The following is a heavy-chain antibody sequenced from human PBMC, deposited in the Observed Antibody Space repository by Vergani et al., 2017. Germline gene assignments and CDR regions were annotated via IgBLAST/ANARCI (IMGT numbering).Heavy chain of an antibody. Sequence: QVQLVQSGAEVKKPGASVKVSCQASGYTFSSYDINWVRQATGHGLEWMGWMNLNSGNTGYAQKFQGRVTMTRNTSIGTAYMELSSLRSEDTAVYYGAGAKTLTGGKYYFDYWGQRTLVTVSS. CDR3: AGAKTLTGGKYYFDY. D-gene: IGHD3-16*01. CDR2: MNLNSGNT. V-gene: IGHV1-8*01. J-gene: IGHJ4*02. CDR1: GYTFSSYD.